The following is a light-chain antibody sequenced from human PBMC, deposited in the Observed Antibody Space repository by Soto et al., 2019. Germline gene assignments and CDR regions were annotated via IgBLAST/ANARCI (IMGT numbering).Light chain of an antibody. CDR3: QQRSNWART. CDR2: DAS. Sequence: EMVMTQSPATLSVSPGERATLPCRASQSVSSYLAWYQQKPGQAPRLLIYDASNRATGIPARFSGSGSGTDFTLTISSLEPEDFAVYYCQQRSNWARTFGQGTKVDIK. J-gene: IGKJ1*01. V-gene: IGKV3-11*01. CDR1: QSVSSY.